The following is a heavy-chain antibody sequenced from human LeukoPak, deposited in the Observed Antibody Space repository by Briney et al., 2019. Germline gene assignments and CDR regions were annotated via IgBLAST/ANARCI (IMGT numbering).Heavy chain of an antibody. J-gene: IGHJ5*02. Sequence: ASVKVSCKASGYTFTTSGISWVRRAPRQGLEWMGWISGYNGGTKYAQKFQGRVTMTTDTSTSTAYMDLRSLRSDDTAVYYCARDDDGTSFNWFDPWGQGTLVTVSS. CDR2: ISGYNGGT. CDR3: ARDDDGTSFNWFDP. V-gene: IGHV1-18*01. D-gene: IGHD2-2*01. CDR1: GYTFTTSG.